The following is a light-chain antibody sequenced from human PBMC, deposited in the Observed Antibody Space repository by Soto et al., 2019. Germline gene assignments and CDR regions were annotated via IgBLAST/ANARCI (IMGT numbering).Light chain of an antibody. CDR3: SSFAGTNSFV. CDR1: SSDVGGYNY. CDR2: EVT. V-gene: IGLV2-8*01. J-gene: IGLJ1*01. Sequence: QSALTQPASVSGSPGQSITISCTGTSSDVGGYNYVSWYQLHPGKAPKLIIYEVTRRPSGVPDRIFGSKYDTTASLTVSGLQAEDEADYYCSSFAGTNSFVFGTGTKLTVL.